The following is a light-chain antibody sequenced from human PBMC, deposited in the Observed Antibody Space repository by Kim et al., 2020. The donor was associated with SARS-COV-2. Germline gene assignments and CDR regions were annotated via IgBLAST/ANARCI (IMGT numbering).Light chain of an antibody. J-gene: IGLJ1*01. Sequence: QPVLTQPPSASASLGASVTLTCTLSSGYSNYKVDWYQQRPGKGPRFVMRVGTGGIVGSKGDGIPDRFSVLGSGLNRYLTIKNIQEEDESDYHCGADYDSESSGTSFVYVFGTGTKVTVL. V-gene: IGLV9-49*01. CDR3: GADYDSESSGTSFVYV. CDR1: SGYSNYK. CDR2: VGTGGIVG.